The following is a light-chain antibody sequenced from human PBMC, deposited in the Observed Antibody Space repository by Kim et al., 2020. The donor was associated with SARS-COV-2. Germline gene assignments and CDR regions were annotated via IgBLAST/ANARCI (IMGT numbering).Light chain of an antibody. J-gene: IGKJ4*01. CDR1: QSVSTY. V-gene: IGKV1-39*01. Sequence: LSASVGDRVTITCRASQSVSTYLNGYQQKPGKAPSLLIYAASSLQSGVPSRFSGSGSGTDFTLTISSLQPEDFATYYCQQSYMTPLTFGGGTKVEI. CDR2: AAS. CDR3: QQSYMTPLT.